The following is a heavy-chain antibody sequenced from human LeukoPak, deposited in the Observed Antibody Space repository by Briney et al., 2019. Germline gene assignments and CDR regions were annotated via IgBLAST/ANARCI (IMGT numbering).Heavy chain of an antibody. CDR1: GFTFSSYW. CDR2: IRQDGSEK. D-gene: IGHD3-10*01. V-gene: IGHV3-7*01. CDR3: ARGLREFGYYYYYMDV. Sequence: AGGSLRLSCAAPGFTFSSYWMYWVRQAPGKGLEWVANIRQDGSEKYYVDSVRGRFTISRDNAKNSLYLQMNSLRAEDTAVYYCARGLREFGYYYYYMDVWGKGTTVTVSS. J-gene: IGHJ6*03.